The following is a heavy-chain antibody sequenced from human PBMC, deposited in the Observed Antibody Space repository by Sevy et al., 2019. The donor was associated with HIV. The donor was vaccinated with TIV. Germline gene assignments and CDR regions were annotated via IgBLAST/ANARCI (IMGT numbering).Heavy chain of an antibody. CDR2: ISYDGSKK. J-gene: IGHJ4*02. CDR3: AGDRSSSWINYYFDY. V-gene: IGHV3-30*04. CDR1: GFTFSSYA. Sequence: GGSLRLSCAASGFTFSSYAIHWVRQAPGKGLEWVAVISYDGSKKYYEDTVKGRFTISRDNSKTKLYLQMNSLRVKDTAVYDCAGDRSSSWINYYFDYWGQGTLVTVSS. D-gene: IGHD2-2*01.